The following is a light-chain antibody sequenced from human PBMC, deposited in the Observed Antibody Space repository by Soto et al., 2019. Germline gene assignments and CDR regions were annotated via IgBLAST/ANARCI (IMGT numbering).Light chain of an antibody. V-gene: IGKV3-20*01. J-gene: IGKJ3*01. CDR2: GAS. CDR1: QSVSSSY. CDR3: QQYGSSPFT. Sequence: EIVLTRSPATLSLSPGERATLSCRASQSVSSSYLAWYQQKPGQAPRLLIYGASSRATGIPDRFSGSGSGTDFTLTISRLEPEDFAVYYCQQYGSSPFTFGPGTKVDIK.